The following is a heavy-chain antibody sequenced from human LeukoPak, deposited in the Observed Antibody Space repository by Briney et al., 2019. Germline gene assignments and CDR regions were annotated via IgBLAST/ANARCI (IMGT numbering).Heavy chain of an antibody. CDR1: GGSISSSNW. CDR2: IYHSGST. J-gene: IGHJ3*02. Sequence: PSGTLSLTCAVSGGSISSSNWWSWVRQPPGKGLEWIGEIYHSGSTNYNPSLKSRVTISVDKSKNQFSLKLSSVTAADTAVYYCARGSYDSSGYPHDAFDIWGQGTMVTVSS. D-gene: IGHD3-22*01. CDR3: ARGSYDSSGYPHDAFDI. V-gene: IGHV4-4*02.